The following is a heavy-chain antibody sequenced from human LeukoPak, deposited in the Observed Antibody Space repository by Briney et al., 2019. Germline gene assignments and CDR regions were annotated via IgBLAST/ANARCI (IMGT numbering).Heavy chain of an antibody. D-gene: IGHD3-3*01. CDR3: ASRSSIWSGYQDTLYYFDS. V-gene: IGHV4-4*08. CDR1: GGSISSYS. CDR2: IYSRGST. J-gene: IGHJ4*02. Sequence: PSETLSLTCTVSGGSISSYSWSWIRQPPGKGLEWIGYIYSRGSTNDNPSLKSRVTISRDTSKNQLSLKVTSVTAADTAMYYCASRSSIWSGYQDTLYYFDSWGQGTLVTVSS.